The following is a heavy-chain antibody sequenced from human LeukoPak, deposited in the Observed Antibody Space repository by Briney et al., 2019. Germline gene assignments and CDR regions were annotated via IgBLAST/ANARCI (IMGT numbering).Heavy chain of an antibody. CDR3: ARNGILGIAAAVDV. CDR1: GFTVSSNY. Sequence: GALRLTCAASGFTVSSNYMSWVRQAPGKGLEWVSSINSDSNYIYYADSVKGRFTISRDAKNSVYLQMNSLRAEDTAVYYCARNGILGIAAAVDVWGKGTTVTVSS. CDR2: INSDSNYI. J-gene: IGHJ6*04. D-gene: IGHD6-13*01. V-gene: IGHV3-21*01.